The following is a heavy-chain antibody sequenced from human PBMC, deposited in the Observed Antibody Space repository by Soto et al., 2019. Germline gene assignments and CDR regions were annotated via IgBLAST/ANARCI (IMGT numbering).Heavy chain of an antibody. J-gene: IGHJ6*02. CDR1: SESFSGYF. Sequence: SETLSLTCAVYSESFSGYFWTWIRQPPGKGLEWIGEINHSGSTSYNPYLKSRVTISVDTSKNQFSLKLSSVTAADTAVYYCARDPLRFLEWSGYYYYGMDVWGQGTTVT. CDR3: ARDPLRFLEWSGYYYYGMDV. CDR2: INHSGST. V-gene: IGHV4-34*01. D-gene: IGHD3-3*01.